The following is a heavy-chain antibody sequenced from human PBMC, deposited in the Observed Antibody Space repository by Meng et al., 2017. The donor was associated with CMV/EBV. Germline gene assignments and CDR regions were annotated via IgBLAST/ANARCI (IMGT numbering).Heavy chain of an antibody. CDR2: INPNSGDT. D-gene: IGHD4-17*01. V-gene: IGHV1-2*02. CDR3: TRDAHLTTVTPNWFDP. Sequence: QVQLVQSGAELRKPGASVKVSCKASGDTFTDYYMHWVRQAPGQGLEWMGCINPNSGDTNYAQKFQGRVTMTRDTSISTAYMELSRLRSDDTAVYYCTRDAHLTTVTPNWFDPGGQGTLVTVSS. CDR1: GDTFTDYY. J-gene: IGHJ5*02.